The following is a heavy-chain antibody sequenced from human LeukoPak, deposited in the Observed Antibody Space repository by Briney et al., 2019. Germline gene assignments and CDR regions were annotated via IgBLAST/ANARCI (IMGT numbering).Heavy chain of an antibody. CDR2: IDFSGTTI. D-gene: IGHD3-10*02. V-gene: IGHV3-48*03. CDR3: AELGITMIGGV. Sequence: TGGSLRLSCAASGFTFSNFEMNWVRQAPGKGLEWISYIDFSGTTINYADSVKGRFTISRDNAKNSLYLQMNSLRAEDTAVYYCAELGITMIGGVWGKGTTVTISS. CDR1: GFTFSNFE. J-gene: IGHJ6*04.